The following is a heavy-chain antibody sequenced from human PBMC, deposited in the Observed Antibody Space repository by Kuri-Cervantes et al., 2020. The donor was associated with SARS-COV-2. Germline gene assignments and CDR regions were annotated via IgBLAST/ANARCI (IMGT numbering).Heavy chain of an antibody. Sequence: SLMISCEASEFTFSSYAMNWVPPAPGKALEWVSSISGSGSYKYYADSVKGRFTISKERGENSLYLQMNSLRAEDTAVYYCARDKYDSGSYYPYWGQGTLVTVSS. V-gene: IGHV3-21*01. CDR1: EFTFSSYA. J-gene: IGHJ4*02. CDR2: ISGSGSYK. CDR3: ARDKYDSGSYYPY. D-gene: IGHD3-10*01.